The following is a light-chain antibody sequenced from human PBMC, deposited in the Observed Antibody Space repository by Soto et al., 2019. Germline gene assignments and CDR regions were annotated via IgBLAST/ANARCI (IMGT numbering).Light chain of an antibody. V-gene: IGLV2-14*03. CDR2: DVN. CDR1: SSDVGASTS. Sequence: QSVLTQPASVSGSPGQSITISCTGASSDVGASTSVSWYQQHPGKAPKLMIYDVNHRPSGVSDRFSGPKSGNTASLTIFGLQPEDEADYYCSSYTSSSTYVFGTGTKLTVL. CDR3: SSYTSSSTYV. J-gene: IGLJ1*01.